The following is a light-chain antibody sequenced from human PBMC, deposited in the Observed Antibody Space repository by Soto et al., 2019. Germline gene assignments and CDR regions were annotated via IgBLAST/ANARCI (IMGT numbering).Light chain of an antibody. CDR1: QSINSK. V-gene: IGKV3D-15*01. CDR2: GAS. CDR3: QQYATSSCT. J-gene: IGKJ1*01. Sequence: IVMTQSPSTLSVSPGEIATLSCMASQSINSKLAWYQQKPGQAPSLLIYGASIRATGIPERFSGSGSGTDFTLTISSLEPEDFAVYYCQQYATSSCTFGQGTKVDIK.